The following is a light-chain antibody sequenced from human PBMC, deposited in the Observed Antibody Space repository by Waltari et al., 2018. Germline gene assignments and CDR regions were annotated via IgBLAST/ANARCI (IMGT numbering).Light chain of an antibody. CDR2: NDN. CDR3: AAWDASLNGWV. Sequence: QSVLTPSPSASGTPGQRVTISCSGSSSHIGSTTVNWYQQLPGTAPNLLIDNDNQRPSGVPERCSGSKSGTSASLAISGLQSEDEADYYCAAWDASLNGWVFGGGTTLTVL. CDR1: SSHIGSTT. V-gene: IGLV1-44*01. J-gene: IGLJ3*02.